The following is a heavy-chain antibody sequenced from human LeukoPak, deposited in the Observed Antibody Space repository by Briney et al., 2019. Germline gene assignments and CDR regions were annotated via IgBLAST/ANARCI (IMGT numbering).Heavy chain of an antibody. CDR1: GGTFSSYA. V-gene: IGHV1-69*04. CDR2: IIPILGIA. J-gene: IGHJ4*02. D-gene: IGHD3-22*01. CDR3: ARDHDNYYDSSGYYIDY. Sequence: SVKVSCKASGGTFSSYAISWVRQAPGQGLEWMGRIIPILGIANYAQKFQGRVTITADKSTSTAYMELSSLRSEDTAVYYCARDHDNYYDSSGYYIDYWGQGTLVTVSS.